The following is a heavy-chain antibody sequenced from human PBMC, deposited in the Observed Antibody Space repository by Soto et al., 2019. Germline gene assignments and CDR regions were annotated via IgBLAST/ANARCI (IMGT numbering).Heavy chain of an antibody. Sequence: SVKVSCKASGFSFTSSSVQWVRQARGQRLEWIGWIAVGSGYTNYAQRFQDRVTLTRDMSTATTYMELSRLTSEDTAIYYCAADATAWQQMVPSDYWGQGTLVTSPQ. D-gene: IGHD2-8*01. J-gene: IGHJ4*02. CDR2: IAVGSGYT. V-gene: IGHV1-58*01. CDR1: GFSFTSSS. CDR3: AADATAWQQMVPSDY.